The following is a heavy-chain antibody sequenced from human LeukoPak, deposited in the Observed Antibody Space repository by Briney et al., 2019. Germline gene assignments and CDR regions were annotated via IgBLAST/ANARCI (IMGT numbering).Heavy chain of an antibody. V-gene: IGHV5-51*01. Sequence: GESLKISCKGSEYSFTNYWIGWVRQMPGKGLEWMGISYPGDSDTRYSPSFQGQVTISADKSISTAYLQWSSLKASDTAMYFCATYAGSYSKSFQHWGQGTLSPSPQ. D-gene: IGHD3-10*01. CDR2: SYPGDSDT. J-gene: IGHJ1*01. CDR3: ATYAGSYSKSFQH. CDR1: EYSFTNYW.